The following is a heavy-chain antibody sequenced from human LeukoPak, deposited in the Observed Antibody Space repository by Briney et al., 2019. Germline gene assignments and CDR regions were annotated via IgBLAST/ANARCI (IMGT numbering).Heavy chain of an antibody. D-gene: IGHD1-26*01. CDR2: IYYSGST. Sequence: SETLSLTCAVYGGSFSGYYWSWIRQPPGKGLEWIGSIYYSGSTYYNPSLKSRVTISVDTSKNQFSLKLSSVTAADTAVYYCARDSVGASQIDYWGQGTLVTVPS. CDR3: ARDSVGASQIDY. J-gene: IGHJ4*02. V-gene: IGHV4-34*01. CDR1: GGSFSGYY.